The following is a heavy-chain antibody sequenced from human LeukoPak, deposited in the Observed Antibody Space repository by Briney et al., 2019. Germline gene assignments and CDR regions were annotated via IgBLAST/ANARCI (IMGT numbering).Heavy chain of an antibody. V-gene: IGHV1-69*06. J-gene: IGHJ4*02. CDR1: GYTFTSYY. CDR2: IIPIFGTA. Sequence: SVKVSCKASGYTFTSYYMHWVRQAPGQGLEWMGGIIPIFGTANYAQKFQGRVTITADKSTSTAYMELSSLRSEDTAVYYCAAFYGSGSYWGQGTLVTVSS. CDR3: AAFYGSGSY. D-gene: IGHD3-10*01.